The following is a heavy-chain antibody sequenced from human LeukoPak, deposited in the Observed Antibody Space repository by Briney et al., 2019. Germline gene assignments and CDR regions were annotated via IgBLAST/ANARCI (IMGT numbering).Heavy chain of an antibody. CDR3: ARDNRGTMVRGVVYYYMDV. J-gene: IGHJ6*03. CDR2: ISSSGSTI. Sequence: GGSLRLSCAASGFTFSSYEMNWVRQAPGKGPEWVSYISSSGSTIYYADSVKGRFTISRDNAKNSLYLQMNSLRAEDTAVYYCARDNRGTMVRGVVYYYMDVWGKGTTVTISS. CDR1: GFTFSSYE. D-gene: IGHD3-10*01. V-gene: IGHV3-48*03.